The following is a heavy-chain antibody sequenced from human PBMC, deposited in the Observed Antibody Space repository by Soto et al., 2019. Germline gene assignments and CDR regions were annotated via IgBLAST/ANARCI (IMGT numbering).Heavy chain of an antibody. CDR2: IIAILGKA. CDR1: GGTFSSYA. V-gene: IGHV1-69*01. CDR3: ARERGGAIIVGVTGTFDV. Sequence: QVQLVQSGAEVKKPGSSVKVSCKASGGTFSSYAISWVRQAPGQGLEWMGGIIAILGKANYAEKFKGRVTITADESTSTAYMELSSLRAEDTAVYYCARERGGAIIVGVTGTFDVWGQGTLGTVSS. D-gene: IGHD3-22*01. J-gene: IGHJ3*01.